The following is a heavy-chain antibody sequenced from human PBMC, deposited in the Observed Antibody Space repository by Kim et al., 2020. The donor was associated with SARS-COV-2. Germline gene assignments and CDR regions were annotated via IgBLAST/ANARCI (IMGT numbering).Heavy chain of an antibody. V-gene: IGHV1-46*01. Sequence: QKFQGRVTMTRDTSTSTVYMELSSLRSEDTAVYYCARDWRWFGEFNWFDPWGQGTLVTVSS. D-gene: IGHD3-10*01. CDR3: ARDWRWFGEFNWFDP. J-gene: IGHJ5*02.